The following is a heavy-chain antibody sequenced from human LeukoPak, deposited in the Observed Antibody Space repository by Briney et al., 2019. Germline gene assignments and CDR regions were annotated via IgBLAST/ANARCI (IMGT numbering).Heavy chain of an antibody. CDR2: ISGSGGST. V-gene: IGHV3-23*01. CDR1: GFTLSSFA. CDR3: AKQTSSGSYPFDY. Sequence: GGSLRLSCAASGFTLSSFAMGWVRQAPGKGLEWVSVISGSGGSTFSADSVKGRFTISRDNSENTLYLQMNSLRAEDTAVYYCAKQTSSGSYPFDYWGQGTLVTVSS. J-gene: IGHJ4*02. D-gene: IGHD6-19*01.